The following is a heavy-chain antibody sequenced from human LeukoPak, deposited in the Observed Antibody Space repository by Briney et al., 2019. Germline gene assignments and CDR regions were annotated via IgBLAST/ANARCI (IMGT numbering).Heavy chain of an antibody. CDR1: GYTFTSYG. CDR3: ARDRGEAGCSSSSCYMDV. D-gene: IGHD6-6*01. Sequence: ASVKVSCKASGYTFTSYGISWVRQAPGQGLEWMGGIIPIFGTANYAQKFQGRVTITADKSTSTAYMELSSLRSEDTAVYYCARDRGEAGCSSSSCYMDVWGKGTTVTVSS. J-gene: IGHJ6*03. CDR2: IIPIFGTA. V-gene: IGHV1-69*06.